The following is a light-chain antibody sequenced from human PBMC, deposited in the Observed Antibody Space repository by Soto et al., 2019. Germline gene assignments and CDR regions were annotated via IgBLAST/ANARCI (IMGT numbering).Light chain of an antibody. CDR1: QSINIY. V-gene: IGKV1-39*01. J-gene: IGKJ2*01. Sequence: IQMTQSPSSLSASVGDSVTVTCRASQSINIYLNWYQQKPGKDPTLLIDGASSLQGGVPSRFTGCGSRTDFTITISSLQPEDFATYYCQQSYRSPYTFGQGTKLEIK. CDR3: QQSYRSPYT. CDR2: GAS.